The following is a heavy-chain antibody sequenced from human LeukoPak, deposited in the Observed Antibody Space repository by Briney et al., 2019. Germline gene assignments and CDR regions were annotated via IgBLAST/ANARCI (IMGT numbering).Heavy chain of an antibody. D-gene: IGHD3-22*01. CDR3: ARELGDSSGPGY. V-gene: IGHV1-2*06. J-gene: IGHJ4*02. CDR2: INPNSGGT. Sequence: ASVKVSCKASGYTFTGYYMHWVRQAPGQGLEWMGRINPNSGGTNYAQKFQGRVTMTRDTSISTAYMELSRLRSDDTAVYYCARELGDSSGPGYRGQGTLVTVSS. CDR1: GYTFTGYY.